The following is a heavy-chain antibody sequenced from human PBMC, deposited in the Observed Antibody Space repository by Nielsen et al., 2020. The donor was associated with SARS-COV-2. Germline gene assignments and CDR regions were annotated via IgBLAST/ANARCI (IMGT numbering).Heavy chain of an antibody. J-gene: IGHJ6*02. D-gene: IGHD2-2*01. V-gene: IGHV3-21*01. CDR1: GFTFSSYS. CDR3: ARDWEYQLLFDV. CDR2: ISSSSSYI. Sequence: GESLKISCSASGFTFSSYSMNWVRQAPGKGLEWVSSISSSSSYIYYADSVKGRFTISRDNAKNSLYLQMNSLRAEDTAVYYCARDWEYQLLFDVWGQGTTVTVSS.